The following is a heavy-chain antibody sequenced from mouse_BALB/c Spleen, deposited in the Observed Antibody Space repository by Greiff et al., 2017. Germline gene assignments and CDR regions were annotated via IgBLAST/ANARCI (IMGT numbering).Heavy chain of an antibody. Sequence: DVMLVESGGGLVKPGGSLKLSCAASGFTFSDYYMYWVRQTPEKRLEWVATISDGGSYTYYPDSVKGRFTISRDNAKNNLYLQMSSLKSEDTAMYYCARDEGLNYWGQGTSVTVSS. CDR2: ISDGGSYT. CDR3: ARDEGLNY. V-gene: IGHV5-4*02. J-gene: IGHJ4*01. CDR1: GFTFSDYY.